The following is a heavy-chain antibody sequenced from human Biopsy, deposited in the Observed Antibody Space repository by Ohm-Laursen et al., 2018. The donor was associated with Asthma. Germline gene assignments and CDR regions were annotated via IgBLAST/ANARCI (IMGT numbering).Heavy chain of an antibody. Sequence: SSVKVSSEASGDSLGSFINYAISWVRQAPRQGLEWMGGLIPVLGTADYAPMFEGRLTITADEWMSKAYLELTSLRFEDTAVYYCARGYSGTDRIVYYYSGMEVWGQGTTVNVSS. D-gene: IGHD5-12*01. J-gene: IGHJ6*02. CDR2: LIPVLGTA. CDR3: ARGYSGTDRIVYYYSGMEV. V-gene: IGHV1-69*01. CDR1: GDSLGSFINYA.